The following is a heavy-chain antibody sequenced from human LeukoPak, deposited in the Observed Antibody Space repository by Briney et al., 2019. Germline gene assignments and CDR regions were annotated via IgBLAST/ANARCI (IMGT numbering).Heavy chain of an antibody. Sequence: GGSLRFNCAASGFTFSGYGMHWVRQAPGKGLEWVAVIWYDGSNKYYADSVKGRFTISRDNSKNTLYLQMNSLRAEDTAVYYCARAPLVLQYPCWFHPWGQGTLVIVSS. CDR1: GFTFSGYG. CDR3: ARAPLVLQYPCWFHP. V-gene: IGHV3-33*01. J-gene: IGHJ5*02. D-gene: IGHD5-24*01. CDR2: IWYDGSNK.